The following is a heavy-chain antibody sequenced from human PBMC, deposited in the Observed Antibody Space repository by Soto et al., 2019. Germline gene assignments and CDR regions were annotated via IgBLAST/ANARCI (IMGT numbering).Heavy chain of an antibody. V-gene: IGHV1-69*06. CDR1: GGTFSSYA. CDR2: IIPIFGTA. D-gene: IGHD2-2*01. CDR3: ASQCSSTSCYYNFDY. Sequence: ASVKVSCKASGGTFSSYAISWVRQAPGQGLEWVGGIIPIFGTANYAQKFQGRVTITADKSTSTAYMELSSLRSEDTAVYYCASQCSSTSCYYNFDYWGQGTLVTVSS. J-gene: IGHJ4*02.